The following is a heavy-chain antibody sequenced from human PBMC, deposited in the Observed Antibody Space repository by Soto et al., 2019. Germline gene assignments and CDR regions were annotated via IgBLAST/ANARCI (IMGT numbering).Heavy chain of an antibody. CDR2: IWYDGSNK. Sequence: QVQLVESGGGVVQPGRSPRLSCAASGFTFNTYGMHWVRQAPGKGLKWVAVIWYDGSNKYYADSVKGRFTISRDNSKNTLYLQMNSLRAEDTAVYYCARNRVVGADYYYYGMDVWGQGTTVTVSS. J-gene: IGHJ6*02. V-gene: IGHV3-33*01. CDR1: GFTFNTYG. CDR3: ARNRVVGADYYYYGMDV. D-gene: IGHD2-15*01.